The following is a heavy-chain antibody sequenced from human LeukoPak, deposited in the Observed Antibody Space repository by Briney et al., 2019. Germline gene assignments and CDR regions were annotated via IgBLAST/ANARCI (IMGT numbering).Heavy chain of an antibody. CDR1: GGSISCYY. V-gene: IGHV4-59*01. J-gene: IGHJ4*02. D-gene: IGHD1-26*01. Sequence: SETLSLTCTVSGGSISCYYWSWIRQPPGKGLEWIGYIYYSGSTNYNPSLKSPVTISVDASKIQFSLKLSSVTAAGTAVYYCARDRYSGSYRDYWGRGTLVTVSS. CDR2: IYYSGST. CDR3: ARDRYSGSYRDY.